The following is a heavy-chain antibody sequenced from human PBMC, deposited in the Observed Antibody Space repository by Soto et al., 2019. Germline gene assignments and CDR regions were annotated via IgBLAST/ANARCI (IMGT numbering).Heavy chain of an antibody. Sequence: QVQLQESGPGLVRPSGTVSLTCAVSGLSISSDNWWSWVRLPPGKGLEWIGEIHHSGSTNYNPSLKSRVTMSVVPSKDLFSLTLNSVTAADTAFYYCARDQGSHPGDWGQGTLVSVSS. CDR3: ARDQGSHPGD. J-gene: IGHJ4*02. V-gene: IGHV4-4*02. CDR1: GLSISSDNW. CDR2: IHHSGST. D-gene: IGHD6-13*01.